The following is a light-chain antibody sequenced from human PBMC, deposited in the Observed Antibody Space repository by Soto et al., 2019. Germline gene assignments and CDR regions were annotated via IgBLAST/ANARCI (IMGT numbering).Light chain of an antibody. Sequence: DIQITQSPSSLSASVGDRATITCQASQVINNYLNWYQQKPGKAPKLLIYDASYLETGVPSKFSGSRSGTDFTFTISSLQPEDIATYYCQQYDNLPITFGQGTRLEIK. J-gene: IGKJ5*01. CDR2: DAS. CDR3: QQYDNLPIT. CDR1: QVINNY. V-gene: IGKV1-33*01.